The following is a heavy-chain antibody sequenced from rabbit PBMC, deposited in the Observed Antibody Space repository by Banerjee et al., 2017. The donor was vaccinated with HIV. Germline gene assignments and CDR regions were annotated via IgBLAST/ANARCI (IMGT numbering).Heavy chain of an antibody. Sequence: EESGGDLVKPEGSLTLTCTASGFSFSSSYWICWVRQAPGKGLEWIACIYAGSSGSTYYASWAKGRFTISKTSSTTVTLQMTSLTAADTATYFCARGYTVGAGYAPQYFDLWGPGTLVTDS. CDR3: ARGYTVGAGYAPQYFDL. V-gene: IGHV1S45*01. CDR1: GFSFSSSYW. J-gene: IGHJ4*01. D-gene: IGHD6-1*01. CDR2: IYAGSSGST.